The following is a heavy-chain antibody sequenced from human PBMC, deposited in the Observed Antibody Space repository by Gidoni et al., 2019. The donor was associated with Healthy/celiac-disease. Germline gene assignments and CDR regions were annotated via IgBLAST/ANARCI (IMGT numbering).Heavy chain of an antibody. V-gene: IGHV3-33*01. CDR2: IWYDGSNK. J-gene: IGHJ3*01. D-gene: IGHD3-3*02. Sequence: QVQLVESGGGVVQPGRSLRLSCAASGFTFSSDGMHWVRQAPGKGLEWVAVIWYDGSNKYYADSVKGRFTISRDNSKNTLYLQMNSLRAEDTAVYYCARDSLHYWNWGQGTMVTVSS. CDR1: GFTFSSDG. CDR3: ARDSLHYWN.